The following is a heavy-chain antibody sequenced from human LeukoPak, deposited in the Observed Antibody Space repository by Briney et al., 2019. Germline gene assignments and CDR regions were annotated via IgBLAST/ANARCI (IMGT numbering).Heavy chain of an antibody. J-gene: IGHJ4*02. CDR1: GFTFSTYP. V-gene: IGHV3-30*04. Sequence: QPGRSLRLSCAASGFTFSTYPMHWVRQAPGKGLEWVAVMSHDGSNEYFADSVKGRFTVARDNPKNTLYLQMNSLRAEDTAVYYCAKGGHGYHSRGYYYVEIDYWGQGTLVIVSS. D-gene: IGHD3-22*01. CDR3: AKGGHGYHSRGYYYVEIDY. CDR2: MSHDGSNE.